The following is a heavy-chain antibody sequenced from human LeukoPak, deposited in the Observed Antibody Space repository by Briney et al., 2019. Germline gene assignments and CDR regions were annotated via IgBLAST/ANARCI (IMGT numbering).Heavy chain of an antibody. CDR1: GFTFSSYG. J-gene: IGHJ4*02. D-gene: IGHD6-13*01. CDR2: LRYDGSNK. CDR3: ARFGIAAAGTSDY. V-gene: IGHV3-33*08. Sequence: PGGSLRLSCAASGFTFSSYGTHWVRQAPGKGLEWVAFLRYDGSNKYYTDSVKGRFTISRDNAKNSLYLQMNSLRAEDTAVYYCARFGIAAAGTSDYWGQGTLVTVSS.